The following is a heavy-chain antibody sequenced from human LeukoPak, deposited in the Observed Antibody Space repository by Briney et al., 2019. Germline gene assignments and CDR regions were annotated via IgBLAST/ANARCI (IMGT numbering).Heavy chain of an antibody. V-gene: IGHV1-46*01. CDR3: ARVSYCSGGSCYGLRY. CDR2: INPSGGST. J-gene: IGHJ4*02. Sequence: GASVKVSCKAPGYTFTSYYMHWVRQAPGQGLECMGIINPSGGSTSYAQKFQGRVTMTRDTSTSTVYMELSSLRSEDTAVYYCARVSYCSGGSCYGLRYWGQGTLVTVSS. D-gene: IGHD2-15*01. CDR1: GYTFTSYY.